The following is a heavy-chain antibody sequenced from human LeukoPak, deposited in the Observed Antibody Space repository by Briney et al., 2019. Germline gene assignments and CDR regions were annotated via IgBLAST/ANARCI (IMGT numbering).Heavy chain of an antibody. CDR2: ISSSSTYT. V-gene: IGHV3-11*05. CDR1: GFTFSVYY. J-gene: IGHJ4*02. Sequence: GGSLRLSCATSGFTFSVYYISWLRQAPGKGLEWVSYISSSSTYTKYADSVKGRFTIFRDNAKNSLFLQMNSLRAEDTAVYYCSRAGGGRASYFAYWGQGALVTVSS. CDR3: SRAGGGRASYFAY. D-gene: IGHD1-26*01.